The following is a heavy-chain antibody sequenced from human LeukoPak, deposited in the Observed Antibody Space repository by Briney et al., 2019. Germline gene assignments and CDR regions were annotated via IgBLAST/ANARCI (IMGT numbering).Heavy chain of an antibody. D-gene: IGHD2-21*01. CDR3: ASPPPPGGQQHIGFDY. CDR2: IIPIFGTA. J-gene: IGHJ4*02. Sequence: ASVKVSCKASGGTFSSYAISWVRQAPGQGLEWMGGIIPIFGTANYAQKFQGRVTITADESTSTAYMELSSLRSEDTAVYYCASPPPPGGQQHIGFDYWGQGTLVTVSS. CDR1: GGTFSSYA. V-gene: IGHV1-69*13.